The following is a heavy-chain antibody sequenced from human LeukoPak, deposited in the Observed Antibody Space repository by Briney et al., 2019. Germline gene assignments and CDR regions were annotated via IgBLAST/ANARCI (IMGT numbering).Heavy chain of an antibody. CDR2: ISGTSTAI. D-gene: IGHD5-18*01. V-gene: IGHV3-48*01. J-gene: IGHJ4*02. CDR1: GFTFSSSN. CDR3: AKGRIQLWSDFDY. Sequence: AGGSLRLSCAASGFTFSSSNMHWVRQAPGKGLEWVSFISGTSTAIYYADSVKGRFTISRDIARKSLYLQMNSLRAEDTAVYYCAKGRIQLWSDFDYWGQGTLVTVSS.